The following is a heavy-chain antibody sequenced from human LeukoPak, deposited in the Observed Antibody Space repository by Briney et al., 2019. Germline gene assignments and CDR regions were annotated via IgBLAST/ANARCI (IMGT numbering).Heavy chain of an antibody. CDR2: IYYSGST. CDR3: ARGARAGYNLEPFDY. V-gene: IGHV4-59*08. D-gene: IGHD5-24*01. CDR1: GGSISSYY. J-gene: IGHJ4*02. Sequence: KPSETLSLTCTVSGGSISSYYWSGIRQPPGKGLEWIGYIYYSGSTKYNPSLKSRVTISVDTSKNQFSLKLSSVTAADTAVYYCARGARAGYNLEPFDYWGQGTLVTVSS.